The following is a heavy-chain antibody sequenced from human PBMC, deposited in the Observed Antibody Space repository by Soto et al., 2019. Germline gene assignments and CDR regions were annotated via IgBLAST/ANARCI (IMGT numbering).Heavy chain of an antibody. CDR2: ISYDGSNK. D-gene: IGHD2-2*01. Sequence: SLRLSCAASGFTFSSYAMHWVRQAPGKGLEWVAVISYDGSNKYYADSVKGRFTISRDNSKNTLYLQMNSLRAEDMAVYYCAREGYCISTSCYGGKGDYGMDVWGQGTTVTVSS. J-gene: IGHJ6*02. V-gene: IGHV3-30-3*01. CDR1: GFTFSSYA. CDR3: AREGYCISTSCYGGKGDYGMDV.